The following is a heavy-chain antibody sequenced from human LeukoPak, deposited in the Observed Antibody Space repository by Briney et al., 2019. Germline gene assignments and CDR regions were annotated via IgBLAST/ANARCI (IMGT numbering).Heavy chain of an antibody. CDR3: ARGVNYDFWSGFEYFHH. D-gene: IGHD3-3*01. J-gene: IGHJ1*01. V-gene: IGHV1-46*01. CDR1: GYTFTNYY. Sequence: ASVKVSCKASGYTFTNYYIHWVRQAPGQGFEWMGLLNPSGGSTSYAQRFQGRVTMTRDTSINTAYMELSRLISDDTAMYYCARGVNYDFWSGFEYFHHWGQGTLVTVPS. CDR2: LNPSGGST.